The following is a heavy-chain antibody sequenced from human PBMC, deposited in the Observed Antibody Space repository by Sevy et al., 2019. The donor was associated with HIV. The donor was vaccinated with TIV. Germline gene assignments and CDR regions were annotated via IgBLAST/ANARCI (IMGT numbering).Heavy chain of an antibody. CDR1: GYTFTDYY. D-gene: IGHD3-3*01. CDR2: INLNSGGT. J-gene: IGHJ4*02. V-gene: IGHV1-2*06. Sequence: ASVKVSCKTSGYTFTDYYMHWVRQAPGQGLEWMGRINLNSGGTNYPQKFEGRVTMTRDTSISTAYMELNRLTSDDTAVYYCARRYDFWSGYYGFDHWGQGTLVTVSS. CDR3: ARRYDFWSGYYGFDH.